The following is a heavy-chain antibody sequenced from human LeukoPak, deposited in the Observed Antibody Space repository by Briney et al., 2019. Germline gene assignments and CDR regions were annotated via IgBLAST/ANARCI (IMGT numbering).Heavy chain of an antibody. D-gene: IGHD6-6*01. Sequence: PSETLSLTCTVSGGSISSSSYYWGWIRQPPGKGLEWIGSIYYSGSTYYNQSPKSRVTISVDTSKNQFSLKLSSVTAADTAVYYCASSYSSSSALQHFDYWGQGILVTVSS. CDR3: ASSYSSSSALQHFDY. CDR2: IYYSGST. CDR1: GGSISSSSYY. J-gene: IGHJ4*02. V-gene: IGHV4-39*01.